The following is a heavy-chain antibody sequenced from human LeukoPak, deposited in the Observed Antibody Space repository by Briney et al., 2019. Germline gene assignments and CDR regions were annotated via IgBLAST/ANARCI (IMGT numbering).Heavy chain of an antibody. CDR1: GGSFSGYY. J-gene: IGHJ6*02. CDR3: ARVGGSWYVRYYYYGMDV. D-gene: IGHD6-13*01. V-gene: IGHV4-34*01. CDR2: INHSGST. Sequence: SETLSLTCAVYGGSFSGYYWSWIRQPPGKGLEWIGEINHSGSTNYNPSLKSRVTISVDTSKNQFSLKLSSVTAADTAVYYCARVGGSWYVRYYYYGMDVWGQGTTVTVSS.